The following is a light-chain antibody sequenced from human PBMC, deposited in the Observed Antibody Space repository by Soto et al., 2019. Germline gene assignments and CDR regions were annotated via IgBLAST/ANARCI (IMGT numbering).Light chain of an antibody. J-gene: IGKJ4*01. CDR2: DVS. Sequence: VLTQSPATLSLSPGEGATLSCRASQSVTIYLAWYQKKSGQPPRLLIYDVSKRATGIPARFSGSGSGTDFNLNIASLEPEDFAVYYCQQFASYPLTFGGGTKVDI. CDR3: QQFASYPLT. CDR1: QSVTIY. V-gene: IGKV3-11*01.